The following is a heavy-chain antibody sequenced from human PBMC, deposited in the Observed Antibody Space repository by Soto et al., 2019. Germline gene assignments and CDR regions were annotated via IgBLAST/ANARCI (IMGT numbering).Heavy chain of an antibody. CDR3: ARVTSSGWRAGGYFDL. D-gene: IGHD6-19*01. CDR1: GFTFSSYA. V-gene: IGHV3-30-3*01. J-gene: IGHJ2*01. CDR2: ISDDGSNK. Sequence: QVQLVESGGGVVQPGRSLRLSCAASGFTFSSYAMHWVRQAPGKGLEWVAVISDDGSNKYYADSVKGRFTISRDNSKNTLYLQMNSRRAEDTAVYYCARVTSSGWRAGGYFDLWGRGTLVTVSS.